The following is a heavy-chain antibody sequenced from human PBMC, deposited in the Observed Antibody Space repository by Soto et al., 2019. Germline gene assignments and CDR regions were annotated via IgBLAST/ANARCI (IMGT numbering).Heavy chain of an antibody. Sequence: ASVQASCKASGYTFTSYGISWVRQGPGHGLEWMGWISAYNGITNYAQKLQGRVTMTTDTSTITAYMELRSLRSDDTAVYYCARELLREGIAVFYYFDVWGQGTLVIVSS. V-gene: IGHV1-18*01. CDR1: GYTFTSYG. J-gene: IGHJ4*02. CDR3: ARELLREGIAVFYYFDV. CDR2: ISAYNGIT. D-gene: IGHD6-19*01.